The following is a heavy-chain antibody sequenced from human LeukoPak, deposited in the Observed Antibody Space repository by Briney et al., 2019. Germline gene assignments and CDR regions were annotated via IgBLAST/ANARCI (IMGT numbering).Heavy chain of an antibody. CDR2: ISSSSSYI. CDR3: ARVPPHYYDYSGFHFDI. Sequence: PGGSLRLSCAASGFTFSSYAMPWVRQAPGKGLEWVSSISSSSSYIYYADSVKGRFTISRDNAKNSLYLQMNSLRAEDTAVYYCARVPPHYYDYSGFHFDIWGQGTMVTVSS. V-gene: IGHV3-21*01. CDR1: GFTFSSYA. D-gene: IGHD3-22*01. J-gene: IGHJ3*02.